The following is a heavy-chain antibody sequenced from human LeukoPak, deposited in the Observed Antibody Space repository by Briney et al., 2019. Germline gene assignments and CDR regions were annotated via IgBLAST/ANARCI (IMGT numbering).Heavy chain of an antibody. D-gene: IGHD3-3*01. V-gene: IGHV3-30*02. J-gene: IGHJ4*02. CDR3: AKGHNPYDFWSGDHHFDY. CDR1: GFTFSSYG. CDR2: IRYDGSNK. Sequence: GGSLRLSCAASGFTFSSYGMHWVRQAPGKGLEWVAFIRYDGSNKYYADSVKGRFTISRDNSKNTLYLQMNSLRAEDTAVYYCAKGHNPYDFWSGDHHFDYWGQGTLVTVSS.